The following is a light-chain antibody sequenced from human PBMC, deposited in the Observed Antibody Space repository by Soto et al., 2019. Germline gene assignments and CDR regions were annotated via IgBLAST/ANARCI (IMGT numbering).Light chain of an antibody. CDR3: CSYAGSYTLV. J-gene: IGLJ2*01. CDR1: SSDVGGYHY. CDR2: DVN. Sequence: QSALTQPRSVSGSPGQSVTLSCTGTSSDVGGYHYVSWYQHHPGKAPKIIIYDVNKRPSGVPDRFSGSKSGNTASLTIPGLQTEDEADYYCCSYAGSYTLVFGGGTKLTVL. V-gene: IGLV2-11*01.